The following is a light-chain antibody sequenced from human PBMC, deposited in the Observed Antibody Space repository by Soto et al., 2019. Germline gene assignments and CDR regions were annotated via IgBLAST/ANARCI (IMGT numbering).Light chain of an antibody. Sequence: DIHMTHSPSTLSSSLVDRVTITCGASHTITTWLAWYQQKPGKAPKLLIYDASTLESGVPSRFSGSGFGTEFSLTISSLQPDDFASYYCQQYNTLSGTFGQGTKV. CDR1: HTITTW. CDR3: QQYNTLSGT. V-gene: IGKV1-5*01. J-gene: IGKJ1*01. CDR2: DAS.